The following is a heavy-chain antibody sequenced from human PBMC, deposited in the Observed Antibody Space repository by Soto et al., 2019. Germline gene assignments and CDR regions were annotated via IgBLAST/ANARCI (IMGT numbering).Heavy chain of an antibody. Sequence: QVQLQESGPGLVKPSQTLSLTCTVSGGSISSGDYYWSWIRQPPGKGLEWIGYIYYSGSTYYNPSLMSRVTISVDTSKNQFSLKLSSVTAADTAVYYCARESSVAAADIDAVDIWGQGTMVTVSS. CDR2: IYYSGST. CDR1: GGSISSGDYY. V-gene: IGHV4-30-4*01. D-gene: IGHD6-13*01. J-gene: IGHJ3*02. CDR3: ARESSVAAADIDAVDI.